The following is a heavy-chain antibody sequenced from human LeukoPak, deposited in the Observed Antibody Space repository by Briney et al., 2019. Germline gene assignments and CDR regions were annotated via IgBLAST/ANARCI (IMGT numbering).Heavy chain of an antibody. Sequence: GGSLRLSCAASGFTFSSYSMNWVRQAPGKGLEWVSYISSSSSTIYYADSVKGRFTISRDNAKNSLYLQMNSLRAEDTAVYYCAKDRAYDLYYFDYWGQGTLVTVSS. CDR2: ISSSSSTI. J-gene: IGHJ4*02. V-gene: IGHV3-48*04. D-gene: IGHD3-3*01. CDR1: GFTFSSYS. CDR3: AKDRAYDLYYFDY.